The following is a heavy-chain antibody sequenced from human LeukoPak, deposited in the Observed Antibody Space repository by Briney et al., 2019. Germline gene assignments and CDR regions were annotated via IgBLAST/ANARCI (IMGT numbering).Heavy chain of an antibody. CDR1: GFTFSSYA. Sequence: GGSLRLSCAASGFTFSSYAMSWVRQAPGKGLEWVLVISGSGGSTYYADSVKGRFTISRDNSKNTLYLQMNSLRAEDTAVYYCAKVLQSGYNYFDYWGQGTLVTVSS. V-gene: IGHV3-23*01. CDR2: ISGSGGST. J-gene: IGHJ4*02. D-gene: IGHD5-18*01. CDR3: AKVLQSGYNYFDY.